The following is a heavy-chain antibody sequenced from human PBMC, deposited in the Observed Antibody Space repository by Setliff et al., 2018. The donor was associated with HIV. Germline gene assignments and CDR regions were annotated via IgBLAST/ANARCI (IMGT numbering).Heavy chain of an antibody. D-gene: IGHD6-13*01. CDR2: IYHSGST. CDR3: ARHPPHDSTWPYYYYGMDV. CDR1: GGSISSGGYS. Sequence: SETLSLTCAVSGGSISSGGYSWNWIRQPPGKGLEWIGYIYHSGSTNYNPSLKGRVTVSVDTAKNQFSLRLSSVTAADTAVYYCARHPPHDSTWPYYYYGMDVWGQGTTVTVSS. J-gene: IGHJ6*02. V-gene: IGHV4-30-2*01.